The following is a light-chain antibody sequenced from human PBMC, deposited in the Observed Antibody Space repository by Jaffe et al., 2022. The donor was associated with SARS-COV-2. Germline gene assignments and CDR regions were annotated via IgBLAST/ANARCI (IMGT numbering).Light chain of an antibody. V-gene: IGKV1-5*03. CDR1: QSISSW. J-gene: IGKJ1*01. CDR2: SAS. Sequence: DIQMTQSPSTLSPSVGDRVTITCRASQSISSWVAWYQQKPGKAPKLLIFSASTLESGVPSRFSGSGSGTEFTLTISSLQPDDFATYYCQQYNNYPWTFGQGTKVEIK. CDR3: QQYNNYPWT.